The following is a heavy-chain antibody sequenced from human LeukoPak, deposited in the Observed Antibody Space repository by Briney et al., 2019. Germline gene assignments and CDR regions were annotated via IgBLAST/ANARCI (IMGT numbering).Heavy chain of an antibody. V-gene: IGHV4-34*01. J-gene: IGHJ4*02. CDR1: GGSFSGYY. CDR3: ARGNVVAADRAIAYYFDY. Sequence: SETLSITCAVYGGSFSGYYWSWIRQPPGKGLEWIGEINHSGSTNYNPSLKSRVTISVDTSKNQFSLKLSSVTAADTAVYYCARGNVVAADRAIAYYFDYWGQGTLVTVSS. CDR2: INHSGST. D-gene: IGHD2-21*01.